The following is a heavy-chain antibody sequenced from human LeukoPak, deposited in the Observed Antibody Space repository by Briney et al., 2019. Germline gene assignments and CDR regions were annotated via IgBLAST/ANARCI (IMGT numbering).Heavy chain of an antibody. CDR2: ISSSGSTI. V-gene: IGHV3-48*03. CDR1: GFTFSSYE. CDR3: ARRWLQSYAFDI. Sequence: PGGSLRLSCAASGFTFSSYEMNWVRQAPGKGLEWVSYISSSGSTIYYADSVKGRFTISRDNAKKSLYLQMNSLRAEDTAVYYCARRWLQSYAFDIWGQGTMVTVSS. D-gene: IGHD5-24*01. J-gene: IGHJ3*02.